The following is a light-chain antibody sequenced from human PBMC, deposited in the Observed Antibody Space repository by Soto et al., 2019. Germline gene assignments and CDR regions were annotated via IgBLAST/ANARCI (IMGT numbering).Light chain of an antibody. CDR1: SGDVGGYNL. V-gene: IGLV2-23*02. J-gene: IGLJ1*01. CDR3: CSYAGNSEV. Sequence: SALTKPASVSGSPGRSSSIPCTGTSGDVGGYNLVSWYQQHPGKAPKLMIYEVTERPSGVSNRFSGSKSGNTASLTISGLQPDDEADYYCCSYAGNSEVFGTGTKVTVL. CDR2: EVT.